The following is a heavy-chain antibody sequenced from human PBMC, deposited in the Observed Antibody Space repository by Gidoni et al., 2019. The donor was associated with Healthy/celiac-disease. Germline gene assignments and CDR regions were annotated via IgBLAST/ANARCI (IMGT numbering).Heavy chain of an antibody. CDR1: GFTVSSNY. CDR2: IYSGGST. CDR3: ARDWGITGTTGYYYYMDV. Sequence: EVQLVESGGGLVTPGGYLRLSCAASGFTVSSNYMRWVRQAPGKGREWVSVIYSGGSTYYADSVKGRFTISRDNSKNTLYLQMNSLRAEDTAVYYCARDWGITGTTGYYYYMDVWGKGTTVTVSS. V-gene: IGHV3-66*01. D-gene: IGHD1-20*01. J-gene: IGHJ6*03.